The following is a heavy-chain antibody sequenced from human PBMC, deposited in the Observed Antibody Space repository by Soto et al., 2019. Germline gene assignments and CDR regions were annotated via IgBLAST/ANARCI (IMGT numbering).Heavy chain of an antibody. CDR1: GYTFTSYG. J-gene: IGHJ6*02. V-gene: IGHV1-18*04. D-gene: IGHD3-9*01. Sequence: QVQLVQSGAEVKKPGASVKVSCKASGYTFTSYGISWVRQAPGQGLEWMGWISAYNGNTNYAQKLQGRVTMTTDTSTSTAYMELRSLRSDDPAVYYCARSPYYDILTGYPNYYGMDVWGQGTTVTVSS. CDR3: ARSPYYDILTGYPNYYGMDV. CDR2: ISAYNGNT.